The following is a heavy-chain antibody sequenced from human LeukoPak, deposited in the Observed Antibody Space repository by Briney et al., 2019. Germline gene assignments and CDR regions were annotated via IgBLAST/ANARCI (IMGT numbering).Heavy chain of an antibody. V-gene: IGHV3-7*01. J-gene: IGHJ4*02. CDR1: GFTFSSYW. Sequence: GGSLRLSCAASGFTFSSYWMSWVRQAPGKGLEWVANIKQDGSEKYYVDSVKGRFTISRDNAKNSLYLQMNSLRAEDTAVYYCARDYRLLWFGESRAYFDYWGQGTLVTVSS. CDR2: IKQDGSEK. D-gene: IGHD3-10*01. CDR3: ARDYRLLWFGESRAYFDY.